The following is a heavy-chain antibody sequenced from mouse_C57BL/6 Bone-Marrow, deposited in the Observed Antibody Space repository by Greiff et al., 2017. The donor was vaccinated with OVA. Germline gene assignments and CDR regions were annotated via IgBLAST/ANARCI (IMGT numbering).Heavy chain of an antibody. V-gene: IGHV1-81*01. CDR1: GYTFTSSG. CDR2: IYLRSGHT. J-gene: IGHJ3*01. CDR3: AGSLLPWFAY. Sequence: VQLQQSGAELARPGASVMLSCKASGYTFTSSGISWVKQRTGQGLEWIGEIYLRSGHTYYIEKFTGTATLTADTTSSTAYMELRSLTSEDSAVYFCAGSLLPWFAYWGQGTLVTVSA.